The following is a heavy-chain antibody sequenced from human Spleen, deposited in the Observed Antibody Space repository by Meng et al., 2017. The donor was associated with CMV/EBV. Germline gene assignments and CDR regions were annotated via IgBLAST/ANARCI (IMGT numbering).Heavy chain of an antibody. J-gene: IGHJ4*02. CDR2: IFYSGTT. CDR1: GGSISTSNYY. V-gene: IGHV4-39*07. CDR3: ARAGWNQFFDY. D-gene: IGHD1-1*01. Sequence: GSLRLSCTVSGGSISTSNYYWVWIRQPPGKGLQWIGSIFYSGTTYFNPSLKSRITMSVDTSKNQFSLRLKSVTAADTAVYYCARAGWNQFFDYWGQGSLVTVSS.